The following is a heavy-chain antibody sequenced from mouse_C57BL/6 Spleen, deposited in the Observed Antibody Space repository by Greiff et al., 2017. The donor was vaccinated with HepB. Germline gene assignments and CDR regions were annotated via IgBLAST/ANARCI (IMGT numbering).Heavy chain of an antibody. CDR3: ARRYGSSYQYYFDY. J-gene: IGHJ2*01. D-gene: IGHD1-1*01. CDR2: IHPNSGST. V-gene: IGHV1-64*01. CDR1: GYTFTSYW. Sequence: QVQLQQPGAELVKPGASVKLSCKASGYTFTSYWMHWVKQRPGQGLEWIGMIHPNSGSTNYNEKFKSKATLTVDKSSSTAYMQLSSLTSEDSAVYYWARRYGSSYQYYFDYWGQGTTLTVSS.